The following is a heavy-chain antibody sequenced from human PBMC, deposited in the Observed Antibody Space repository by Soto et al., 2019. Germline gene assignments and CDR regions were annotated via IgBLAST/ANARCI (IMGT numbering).Heavy chain of an antibody. CDR2: INAQSGDT. D-gene: IGHD2-8*01. J-gene: IGHJ6*02. CDR1: GYTFTDYF. Sequence: QVQLVQSGAEVKKPGASVKVYCRTSGYTFTDYFLHWVRLAPGQGPQWLGWINAQSGDTLYAQKFRGRVTLTRDSSMNTAYMELTSLRSDDTAVYFCARPMVSVPLGGSHFYGVGLWGQGTTVTVSS. V-gene: IGHV1-2*02. CDR3: ARPMVSVPLGGSHFYGVGL.